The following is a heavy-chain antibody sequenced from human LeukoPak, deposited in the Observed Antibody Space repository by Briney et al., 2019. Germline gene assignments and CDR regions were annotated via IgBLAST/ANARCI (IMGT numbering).Heavy chain of an antibody. J-gene: IGHJ4*02. CDR1: GGTFSSYA. Sequence: ASVKVSCKASGGTFSSYAISWVLQAPGQGLEWMGGIIPIFGTANYAQKFQGRVTITTDESTSTAYMELSSLRSEDTAVYYCARVLGYCSSTSCYFDYWGQGTLVTVSS. V-gene: IGHV1-69*05. CDR3: ARVLGYCSSTSCYFDY. CDR2: IIPIFGTA. D-gene: IGHD2-2*01.